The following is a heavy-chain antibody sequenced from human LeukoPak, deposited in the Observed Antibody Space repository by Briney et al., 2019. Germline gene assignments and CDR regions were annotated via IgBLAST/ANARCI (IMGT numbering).Heavy chain of an antibody. CDR1: GGSISSSSYY. CDR2: IYYSGST. Sequence: SETLSLTCTVSGGSISSSSYYWGWIRQPPGKGLEWIGSIYYSGSTYYNPSLKSRVTISVDTSKNQFSLKLSSVTAADTAVYYCARLGGWGSIDYWGQGTLVTVSS. D-gene: IGHD7-27*01. V-gene: IGHV4-39*01. CDR3: ARLGGWGSIDY. J-gene: IGHJ4*02.